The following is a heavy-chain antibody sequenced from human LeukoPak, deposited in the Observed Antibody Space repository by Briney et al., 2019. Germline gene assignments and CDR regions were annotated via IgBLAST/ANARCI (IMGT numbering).Heavy chain of an antibody. CDR1: GFTFSSYD. CDR2: IGTAGDT. J-gene: IGHJ4*02. V-gene: IGHV3-13*01. CDR3: ARGIAVAGTGFDY. D-gene: IGHD6-19*01. Sequence: GGSLRLSCAASGFTFSSYDMHWVRKATGKGLEWVSAIGTAGDTYYPGSVKGRFTISRENAKNSLYLQMNSLRAGDTAVYYCARGIAVAGTGFDYWGQGTLVTVSS.